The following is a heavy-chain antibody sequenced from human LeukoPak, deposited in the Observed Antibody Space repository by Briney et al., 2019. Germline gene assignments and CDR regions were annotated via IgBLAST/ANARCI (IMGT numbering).Heavy chain of an antibody. CDR2: ISSSGSTI. V-gene: IGHV3-48*03. CDR3: ARALATGPYFDY. J-gene: IGHJ4*02. D-gene: IGHD5-12*01. Sequence: GGSLRLSCAASGFTFSSYEMNWVRQAPGKGLEWVSYISSSGSTIYYADSVKGRFNISRDNAKNSLYLQMNSLRAEDTAVYYCARALATGPYFDYWGQGTLVTVSS. CDR1: GFTFSSYE.